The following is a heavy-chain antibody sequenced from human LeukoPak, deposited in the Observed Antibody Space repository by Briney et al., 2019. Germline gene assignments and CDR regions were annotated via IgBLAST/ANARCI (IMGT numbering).Heavy chain of an antibody. CDR2: INPNRGGR. D-gene: IGHD3-22*01. CDR3: AIGPYDSSGYSDY. Sequence: VASVTVSFMRSGYTFTDYYLHWVRQAPGQGLEWMGWINPNRGGRNYAQKFQDRVTMTRDTSISTVYMELSRLKSDDTAVYYCAIGPYDSSGYSDYWGQGTLVTVSS. J-gene: IGHJ4*02. CDR1: GYTFTDYY. V-gene: IGHV1-2*02.